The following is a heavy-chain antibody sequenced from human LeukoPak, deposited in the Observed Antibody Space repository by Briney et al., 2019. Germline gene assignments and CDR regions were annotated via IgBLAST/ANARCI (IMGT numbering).Heavy chain of an antibody. V-gene: IGHV3-53*01. D-gene: IGHD2-21*02. CDR2: IYSGGDT. CDR3: ARGGGAYCGGDCNRTFDY. J-gene: IGHJ4*02. CDR1: GFTVSNKY. Sequence: GGSLRLSCAASGFTVSNKYMTWVRQAPGKGLEWVSVIYSGGDTYYTDSVKGRFTISRDSSRNTLYLQMNSLRAEDTAVYYCARGGGAYCGGDCNRTFDYWGQGILVTVSS.